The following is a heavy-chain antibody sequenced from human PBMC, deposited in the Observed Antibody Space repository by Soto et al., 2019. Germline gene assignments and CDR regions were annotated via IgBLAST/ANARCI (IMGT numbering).Heavy chain of an antibody. CDR1: GFSFNDYA. Sequence: VGSLRLSCATSGFSFNDYAMYWVRQAPGQGLEWVAIISSDGHHQFYLDNLRGRFTVSRDNSKNTLYLQMNSLRPEDTAVYYCSRGTYYPQSSGLHADYWGPGTVVTVSS. V-gene: IGHV3-30*03. CDR3: SRGTYYPQSSGLHADY. D-gene: IGHD3-22*01. J-gene: IGHJ4*02. CDR2: ISSDGHHQ.